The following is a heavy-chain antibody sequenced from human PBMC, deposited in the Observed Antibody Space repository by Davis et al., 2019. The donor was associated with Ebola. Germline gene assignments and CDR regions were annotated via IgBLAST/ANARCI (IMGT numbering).Heavy chain of an antibody. Sequence: PGGSLRPSCAASGFTFTTYWMSWVRQAPGKGLEWLANINQDGSEKQYVDSVKGRFTISRDNAKNSVYLQVNSLRAEDTAVYYCATANRAISGYWGQGTLVTVSS. CDR1: GFTFTTYW. D-gene: IGHD2-2*02. V-gene: IGHV3-7*01. CDR3: ATANRAISGY. CDR2: INQDGSEK. J-gene: IGHJ4*02.